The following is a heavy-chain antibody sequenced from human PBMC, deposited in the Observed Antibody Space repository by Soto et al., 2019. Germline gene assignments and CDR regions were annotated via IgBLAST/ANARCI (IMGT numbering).Heavy chain of an antibody. CDR3: ARVRIVVVAAYFDY. CDR2: ISSSGSTI. J-gene: IGHJ4*02. V-gene: IGHV3-11*01. CDR1: GFTFSDYY. D-gene: IGHD2-15*01. Sequence: GGSLRLSCAASGFTFSDYYMSWIRQAPGKGLEWVSYISSSGSTIYYADSVKGRFTISRDNAKNSLYLQMNSLRAEDTAVYYCARVRIVVVAAYFDYWGQGTLVTVSS.